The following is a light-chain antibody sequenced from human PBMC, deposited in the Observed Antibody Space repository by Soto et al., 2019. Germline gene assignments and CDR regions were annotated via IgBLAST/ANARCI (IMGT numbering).Light chain of an antibody. CDR2: AVS. V-gene: IGLV2-8*01. CDR3: SSYAGSNNRGV. CDR1: STDVGGYNY. J-gene: IGLJ1*01. Sequence: QSVLTQPPSASGSPGQSVTISCTGTSTDVGGYNYISWYQHHPGKGPKLIIYAVSERPSGVPDRFSGSKSGNTASLTVSGLQAEDEADYYCSSYAGSNNRGVFGSGTKVTVL.